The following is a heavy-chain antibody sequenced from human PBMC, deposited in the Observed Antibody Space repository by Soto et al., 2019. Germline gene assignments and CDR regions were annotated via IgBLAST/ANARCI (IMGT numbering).Heavy chain of an antibody. D-gene: IGHD3-10*01. J-gene: IGHJ5*02. Sequence: ASVKLSCKASGYTFTGYYMRWVRQAPGQGLEWMGWINPNSGGTNYAQKFQGWVTMTRDTSISTAYMELSRLRSDDTAVYYCARGRYYGSGSYYNGNWFDPWGQGTLVTVSS. CDR2: INPNSGGT. CDR3: ARGRYYGSGSYYNGNWFDP. CDR1: GYTFTGYY. V-gene: IGHV1-2*04.